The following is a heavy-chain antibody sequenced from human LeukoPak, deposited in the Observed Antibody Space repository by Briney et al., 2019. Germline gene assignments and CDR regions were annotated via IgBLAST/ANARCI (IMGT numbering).Heavy chain of an antibody. CDR2: IRCDGSNK. CDR1: GFKFVNYD. D-gene: IGHD3-10*01. Sequence: GGSLRLSCAASGFKFVNYDMHWVRQAPGKGLEWVAFIRCDGSNKYYADSVKGRFTISRDNSKNTLYLQMNSLIPEDTAVYYCAIMVRGAVDYWGQGTLVTVSS. J-gene: IGHJ4*02. V-gene: IGHV3-30*02. CDR3: AIMVRGAVDY.